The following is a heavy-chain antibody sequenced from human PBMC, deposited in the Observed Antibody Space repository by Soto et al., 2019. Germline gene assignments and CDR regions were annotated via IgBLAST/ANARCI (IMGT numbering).Heavy chain of an antibody. V-gene: IGHV3-53*01. J-gene: IGHJ4*02. D-gene: IGHD3-22*01. CDR1: GFTVSSNY. CDR3: AKDRNYYDSSGYDY. CDR2: IYSGGST. Sequence: PGESLKISCAASGFTVSSNYMSWVRQAPGKGLEWVSVIYSGGSTYYADSVKGRFSVSRDNSKNTLYLQMNSLRAEDTAVYYCAKDRNYYDSSGYDYWGQGTLVTVSS.